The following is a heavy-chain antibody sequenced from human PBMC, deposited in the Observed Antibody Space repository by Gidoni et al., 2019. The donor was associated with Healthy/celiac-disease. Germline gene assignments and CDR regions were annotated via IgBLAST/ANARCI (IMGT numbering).Heavy chain of an antibody. Sequence: QLQLQESGPGLVKPSETLSLTCTVSGGSLRSSSYYWGWIRQPPGKGLEWIGSIYYSGSTYYNPSLKSRVTISVDTSKNQFSLKLSSVTAADTAVYYCARHGWGIMITFGEDSGFDYWGQGTLVTVSS. V-gene: IGHV4-39*01. CDR3: ARHGWGIMITFGEDSGFDY. J-gene: IGHJ4*02. D-gene: IGHD3-16*01. CDR1: GGSLRSSSYY. CDR2: IYYSGST.